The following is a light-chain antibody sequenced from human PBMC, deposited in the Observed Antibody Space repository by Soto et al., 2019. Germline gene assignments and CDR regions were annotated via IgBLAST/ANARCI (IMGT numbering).Light chain of an antibody. V-gene: IGKV1-13*02. J-gene: IGKJ3*01. CDR2: DAS. CDR3: QQFNSYLPT. CDR1: QGISSA. Sequence: AIQLTQSPSSLSASVGDRVTITCRASQGISSALSWYQQKPGKAPKLLIYDASRLESGVPSRFSGRGSGTDFSLTISSLQPEDFATYYCQQFNSYLPTFGPGTKVDIK.